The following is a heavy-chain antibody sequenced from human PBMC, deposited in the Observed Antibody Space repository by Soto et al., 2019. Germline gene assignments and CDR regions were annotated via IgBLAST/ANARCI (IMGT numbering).Heavy chain of an antibody. CDR3: ARDVNCSGGSCYSTGPYFDY. V-gene: IGHV4-4*07. D-gene: IGHD2-15*01. CDR1: GGSIGSYY. CDR2: IYTSGST. Sequence: SETLSLTCTVSGGSIGSYYWSWIRQPAGKGLEWIGRIYTSGSTNYNPSLKSRVTMSVDTSKNQFSLKLSSVTAADTAVYYCARDVNCSGGSCYSTGPYFDYWGQGTLVTVSS. J-gene: IGHJ4*02.